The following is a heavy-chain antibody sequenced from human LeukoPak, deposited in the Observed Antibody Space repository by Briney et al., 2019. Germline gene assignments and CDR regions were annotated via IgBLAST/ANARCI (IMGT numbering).Heavy chain of an antibody. D-gene: IGHD3-3*01. CDR2: ISGSGGST. J-gene: IGHJ4*02. CDR1: GFTFSGYA. CDR3: AKAYDFWSGYYTGSTY. Sequence: GGSLRLSCAASGFTFSGYAMSWVRQAPGKGLEWVSAISGSGGSTYYADSVKGRFTISRDNSKNTLYLQMNSLRAEDTAVYYCAKAYDFWSGYYTGSTYWGQGTLVTVSS. V-gene: IGHV3-23*01.